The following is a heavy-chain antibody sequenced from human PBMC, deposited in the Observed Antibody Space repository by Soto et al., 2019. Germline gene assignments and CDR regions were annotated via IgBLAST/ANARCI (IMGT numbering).Heavy chain of an antibody. V-gene: IGHV3-64*01. Sequence: GGSLRLSCAASGFTFSSYAMHWVRQAPGKGLEYVSAISSNGGSTYYANSVKGRFTISRDNSKNTLYLQMGSLRSDDTAVYYCAINRGELRYFDWLLYGAPFGIWGQGTMVTVSS. CDR3: AINRGELRYFDWLLYGAPFGI. CDR1: GFTFSSYA. D-gene: IGHD3-9*01. CDR2: ISSNGGST. J-gene: IGHJ3*02.